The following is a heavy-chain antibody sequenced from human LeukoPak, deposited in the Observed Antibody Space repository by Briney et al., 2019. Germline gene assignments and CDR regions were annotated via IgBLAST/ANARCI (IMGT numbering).Heavy chain of an antibody. CDR3: ARHAPNDFWSGYITKGRFDY. Sequence: SSETLSLTCTVSGGSISSSSYYWGWIRQPPGKGLEWNGSIYYSGSTYYNPSLKSRVTISVDTSKNQFSLKLSSVTAADTAVYYCARHAPNDFWSGYITKGRFDYWGQGTLVTVSS. D-gene: IGHD3-3*01. J-gene: IGHJ4*02. CDR1: GGSISSSSYY. V-gene: IGHV4-39*01. CDR2: IYYSGST.